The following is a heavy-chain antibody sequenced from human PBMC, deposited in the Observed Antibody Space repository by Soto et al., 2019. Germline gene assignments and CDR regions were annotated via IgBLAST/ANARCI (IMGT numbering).Heavy chain of an antibody. V-gene: IGHV4-30-2*01. CDR3: SRVPSP. J-gene: IGHJ5*02. CDR2: IYHSGST. CDR1: GGSISSGGYS. Sequence: QLQLQESGSGLVKPSQTLSLTCAVSGGSISSGGYSWSWIRQPPGKGLEWIGYIYHSGSTYYNPSLKGRVTTAVDRAQNPLPPKPSSVTAAGPAVYYWSRVPSPWGQGTLVTVSS.